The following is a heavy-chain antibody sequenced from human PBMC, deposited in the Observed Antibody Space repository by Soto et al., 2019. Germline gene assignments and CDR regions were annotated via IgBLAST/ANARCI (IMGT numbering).Heavy chain of an antibody. CDR3: ARRAYYDSSGYMQYYYYGMDV. V-gene: IGHV5-51*01. CDR1: GYSFTSYW. J-gene: IGHJ6*02. Sequence: GASLKISCKGSGYSFTSYWIGWVRQMPGKGLEWMGIIYPGDSDTRYSPSFQGQVTISADKSISTAYLQWSSLKASDTAMYYCARRAYYDSSGYMQYYYYGMDVWGQGTTVTVSS. CDR2: IYPGDSDT. D-gene: IGHD3-22*01.